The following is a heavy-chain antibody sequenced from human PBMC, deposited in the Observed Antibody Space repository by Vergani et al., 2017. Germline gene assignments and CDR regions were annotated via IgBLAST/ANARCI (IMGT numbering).Heavy chain of an antibody. D-gene: IGHD3-10*01. CDR3: AKDMRNPVMVRGVIHRPALSVSGAFDI. CDR2: ISYDGSKK. J-gene: IGHJ3*02. Sequence: QVQLVESGGGVVQPGRSLRLSCAASGFTFSSYAMHWVRQAPGKGLEWVAVISYDGSKKYYADSVKGRFTISRDNSKNTLYLQMNSLRAEDTAVYYCAKDMRNPVMVRGVIHRPALSVSGAFDIWGQGTMVTVSS. V-gene: IGHV3-30*04. CDR1: GFTFSSYA.